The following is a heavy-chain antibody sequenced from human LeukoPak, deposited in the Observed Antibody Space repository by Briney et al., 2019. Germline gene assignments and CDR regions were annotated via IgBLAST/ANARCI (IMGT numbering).Heavy chain of an antibody. CDR1: GGSVSSGSYY. J-gene: IGHJ4*02. CDR3: ARVGIAAAGTDLIDY. CDR2: IYYSGST. V-gene: IGHV4-61*01. Sequence: PSETLSLTCTVSGGSVSSGSYYWSWIRQPPGKGLEWIGYIYYSGSTNYNPPLKSRVTISVDTSKNQFSLKLSSVTAADTAVYYCARVGIAAAGTDLIDYWGQGTLVTVSS. D-gene: IGHD6-13*01.